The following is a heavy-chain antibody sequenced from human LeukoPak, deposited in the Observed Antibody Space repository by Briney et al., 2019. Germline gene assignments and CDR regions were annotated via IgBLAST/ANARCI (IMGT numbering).Heavy chain of an antibody. J-gene: IGHJ4*02. CDR3: ARDMAGYCSSTSCYTGYFDY. CDR1: GFTFSSYS. Sequence: PGGSLRLSCAASGFTFSSYSMNWVRQAPGKGLEWVSSISSSSSYIYYADSVKGRFTISRDNAKNSLYLQMNSLRAEDTAVHYCARDMAGYCSSTSCYTGYFDYWGQGTLVTVSS. V-gene: IGHV3-21*01. D-gene: IGHD2-2*02. CDR2: ISSSSSYI.